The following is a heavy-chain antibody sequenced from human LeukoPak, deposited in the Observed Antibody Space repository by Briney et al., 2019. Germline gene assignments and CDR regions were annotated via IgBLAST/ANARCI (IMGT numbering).Heavy chain of an antibody. D-gene: IGHD3-10*01. CDR2: ISGSGGNT. Sequence: PGGSLRLSCAASGFTFSSSAMSWVRQAPGKGLEWVSAISGSGGNTYYADSVKGRFTISRDNSKNTLYLQMNSLRAEDTALYYCAKDFSLGSHNWFDPWGQGTLATVSS. J-gene: IGHJ5*02. CDR1: GFTFSSSA. V-gene: IGHV3-23*01. CDR3: AKDFSLGSHNWFDP.